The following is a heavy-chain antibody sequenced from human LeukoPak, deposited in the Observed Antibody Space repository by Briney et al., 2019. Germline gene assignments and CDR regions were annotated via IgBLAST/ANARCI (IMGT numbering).Heavy chain of an antibody. CDR3: ARESTAMAKGAFDI. CDR1: GGSISSGDYY. V-gene: IGHV4-30-4*01. Sequence: SETLSLTCTVSGGSISSGDYYWSWIRQPPGKGLEWIGYIYYSGSTYYNPSLKSRVTISVDTSKNQFSLKLSSVTAADTAVYYCARESTAMAKGAFDIWGQGTMVTVSS. D-gene: IGHD5-18*01. CDR2: IYYSGST. J-gene: IGHJ3*02.